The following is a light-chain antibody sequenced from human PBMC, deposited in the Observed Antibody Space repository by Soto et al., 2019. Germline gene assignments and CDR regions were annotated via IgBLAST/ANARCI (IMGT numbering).Light chain of an antibody. J-gene: IGKJ2*01. CDR3: QQRSMWPNT. Sequence: EIVLIQSPATLSLSPGERATLSCRASKGVASSLAWYKQKLGQAPRLLIPDAFNRATGIPARFSGSGFGTDFTLTISSLEPEDFAVYYCQQRSMWPNTFGQGTKLEIK. CDR1: KGVASS. CDR2: DAF. V-gene: IGKV3-11*01.